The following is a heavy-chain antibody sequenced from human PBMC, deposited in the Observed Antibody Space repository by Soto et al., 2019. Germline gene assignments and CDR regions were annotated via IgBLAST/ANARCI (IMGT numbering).Heavy chain of an antibody. CDR1: GYTFTSYG. J-gene: IGHJ2*01. CDR2: ISDYNGNT. CDR3: ARDRANWGSQGNRYFDL. D-gene: IGHD7-27*01. V-gene: IGHV1-18*01. Sequence: QVQLVQSGAEVKKPGATVKVSCKASGYTFTSYGISWVRQAPGQGLEWMGWISDYNGNTNYAQKLQGRVTMTTDTSTSTDYMELRSQRSDDTTVYYCARDRANWGSQGNRYFDLRGRGTLVTV.